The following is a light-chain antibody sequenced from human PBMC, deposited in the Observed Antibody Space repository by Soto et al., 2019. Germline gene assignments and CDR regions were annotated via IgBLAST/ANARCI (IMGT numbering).Light chain of an antibody. CDR1: QSVSSN. Sequence: EILMTQSPSTLAVSPGESATLSCRASQSVSSNLAWHQQKPGQAPRILMYDASTRATGISARFSGSGSGTEFTLTISSLQSEDFEVYYCQQYHNWPITFGQGTRLEIK. CDR3: QQYHNWPIT. V-gene: IGKV3-15*01. J-gene: IGKJ5*01. CDR2: DAS.